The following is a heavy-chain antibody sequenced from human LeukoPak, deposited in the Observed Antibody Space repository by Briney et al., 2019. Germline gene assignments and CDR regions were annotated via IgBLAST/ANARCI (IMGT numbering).Heavy chain of an antibody. J-gene: IGHJ3*02. CDR2: IRSKANSYAT. CDR1: GFTFSGSA. D-gene: IGHD1-7*01. Sequence: GGSLRLSCAASGFTFSGSAMHWVRQASGKGLEWVGRIRSKANSYATAYAASVKGRFTISRDDSKNTAYLQMNSLRAEDTAVYYCAKDPGLELPFDIWGQGTMVTVSS. V-gene: IGHV3-73*01. CDR3: AKDPGLELPFDI.